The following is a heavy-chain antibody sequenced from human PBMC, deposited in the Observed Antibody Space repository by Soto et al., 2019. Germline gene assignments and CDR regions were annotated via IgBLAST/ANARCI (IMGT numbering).Heavy chain of an antibody. J-gene: IGHJ4*02. D-gene: IGHD5-12*01. CDR1: GGSVSSEHYY. CDR3: AGGTDGKKVAY. CDR2: FYYTGST. V-gene: IGHV4-61*03. Sequence: SETLSLTCTVSGGSVSSEHYYWNWIRQPPGKGLERIGYFYYTGSTNYNPSLESRLTMSVDMSKNHFSLKLSSVTAADTAVYYCAGGTDGKKVAYWGQGTLVTVSS.